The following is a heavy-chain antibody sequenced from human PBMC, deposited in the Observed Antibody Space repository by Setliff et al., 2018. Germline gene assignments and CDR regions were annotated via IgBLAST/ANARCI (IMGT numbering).Heavy chain of an antibody. CDR1: GGSISPYF. V-gene: IGHV4-59*12. CDR2: IYHNGNT. D-gene: IGHD1-1*01. CDR3: ARANKKLDYYYYYYMDV. J-gene: IGHJ6*03. Sequence: SETLSLTCTVSGGSISPYFWSWIRQPPGKGLEWIGYIYHNGNTNFNPSLKTRVSMSVDTSKNQFSLILRSVTAADTAVYYCARANKKLDYYYYYYMDVWGTGTSVTVSS.